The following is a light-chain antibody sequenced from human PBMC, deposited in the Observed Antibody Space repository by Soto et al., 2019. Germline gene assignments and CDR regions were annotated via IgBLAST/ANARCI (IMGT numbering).Light chain of an antibody. V-gene: IGKV3-15*01. J-gene: IGKJ1*01. CDR3: QQYNNWPRT. CDR2: GAS. CDR1: QSVSSN. Sequence: EIVMTQSPATLSVSPGERATLSCRASQSVSSNLAWYQQKAGPAPRLLIDGASTRATGIPARFSGSGSGTEFTLTISSLQSEDFAVYYCQQYNNWPRTFGQGTKVEIK.